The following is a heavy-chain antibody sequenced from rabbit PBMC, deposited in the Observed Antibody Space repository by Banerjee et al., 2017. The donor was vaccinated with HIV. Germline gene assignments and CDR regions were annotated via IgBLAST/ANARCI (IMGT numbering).Heavy chain of an antibody. CDR2: VDAGSSADT. V-gene: IGHV1S45*01. Sequence: QEQLEESGGDLVKPEGSLTLTCTASGFSFSSSDYMCWVRQAPGKGLERIACVDAGSSADTYYASWAKGRFTISKTSSTTVTLQMTSLTAADTATYFCARDDGYALDLWGPGTLVTVS. J-gene: IGHJ6*01. D-gene: IGHD6-1*01. CDR1: GFSFSSSDY. CDR3: ARDDGYALDL.